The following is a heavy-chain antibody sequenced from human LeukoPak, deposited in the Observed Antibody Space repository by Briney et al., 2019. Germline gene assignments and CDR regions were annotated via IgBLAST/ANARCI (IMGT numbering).Heavy chain of an antibody. V-gene: IGHV3-30*11. CDR3: ARFKVGGNVTQKNAFDV. Sequence: GGSLRLSCAASGFTFSNYAMHWARQAPGKGLEWVAVISFDSTKEYYGSSVKGRFIVARDNPKATLHLQMHSLRPDDTAVYYCARFKVGGNVTQKNAFDVWGRGTVVTVSS. D-gene: IGHD1-26*01. CDR2: ISFDSTKE. CDR1: GFTFSNYA. J-gene: IGHJ3*01.